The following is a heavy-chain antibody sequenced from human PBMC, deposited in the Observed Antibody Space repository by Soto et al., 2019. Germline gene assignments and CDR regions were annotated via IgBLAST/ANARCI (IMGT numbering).Heavy chain of an antibody. CDR2: IYWDDDK. Sequence: QITLKESGPTLVKPTQTLTLTCSFSGFSLSTSGVGVGWLRQPPGKALECLALIYWDDDKRYYPSLSSRLTITKDTPKNQVVLTMANMDPVDTATYVCAYRIHYRANWRAAWFDPWGQGTLVTVSS. J-gene: IGHJ5*02. CDR1: GFSLSTSGVG. V-gene: IGHV2-5*02. CDR3: AYRIHYRANWRAAWFDP. D-gene: IGHD1-1*01.